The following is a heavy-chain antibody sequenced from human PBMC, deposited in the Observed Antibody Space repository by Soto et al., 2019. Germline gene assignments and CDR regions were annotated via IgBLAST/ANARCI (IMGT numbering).Heavy chain of an antibody. CDR1: GGSISHYY. V-gene: IGHV4-59*01. CDR2: AYYSGST. Sequence: SETLSLTCSVSGGSISHYYWSWIRQSPGKGLEWIGYAYYSGSTDYDPSLKSRVTMSVDTSKNQVSLKLNSVTTADTAVYYCARDRSTYGGGGTGEVKENWFDPWGPGTLVTVSS. D-gene: IGHD2-8*01. J-gene: IGHJ5*02. CDR3: ARDRSTYGGGGTGEVKENWFDP.